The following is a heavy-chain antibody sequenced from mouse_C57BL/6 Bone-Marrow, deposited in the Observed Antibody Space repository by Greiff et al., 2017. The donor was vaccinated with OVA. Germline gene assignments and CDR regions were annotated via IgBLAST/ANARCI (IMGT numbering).Heavy chain of an antibody. D-gene: IGHD2-3*01. CDR3: ARRGYDGYSFDY. CDR1: GYTFTSYW. V-gene: IGHV1-55*01. CDR2: IYPGSGST. Sequence: QVQLQQPGAELVKPGASVKMSCKASGYTFTSYWITWVKQRPGQGLEWIGDIYPGSGSTNYNEKFKSKATLTVDTSSSTAYMQLSCLTSEDSAVYYCARRGYDGYSFDYWGQGTTLTASS. J-gene: IGHJ2*01.